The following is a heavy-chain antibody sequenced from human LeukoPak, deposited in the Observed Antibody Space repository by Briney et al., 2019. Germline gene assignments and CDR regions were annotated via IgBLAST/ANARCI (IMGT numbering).Heavy chain of an antibody. CDR2: IKDDGSEK. J-gene: IGHJ4*02. CDR1: GYTFSSYW. V-gene: IGHV3-7*04. CDR3: ARARIDY. D-gene: IGHD1-14*01. Sequence: PGGSLRLSCVGSGYTFSSYWMTWVRQAPGKGLEWVANIKDDGSEKYSVDSVKGRFTISRDNAKNLLYLHMSSLRAEDTPVYYCARARIDYWGQGTLVTVSS.